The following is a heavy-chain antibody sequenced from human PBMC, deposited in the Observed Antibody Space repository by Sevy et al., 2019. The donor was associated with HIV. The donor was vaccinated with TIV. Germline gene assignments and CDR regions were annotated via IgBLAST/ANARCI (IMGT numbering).Heavy chain of an antibody. D-gene: IGHD6-6*01. CDR2: TSGSGSTI. CDR1: EFTFSDYY. Sequence: GGSLRLSCAASEFTFSDYYMTWIRQAPGKGLEWVSYTSGSGSTIYYADSVKGRFTISRDNAKNSLYLQMNSLRAEDKAVYYCARDEQLASIHLDYWGQGTLVTVSS. V-gene: IGHV3-11*01. J-gene: IGHJ4*02. CDR3: ARDEQLASIHLDY.